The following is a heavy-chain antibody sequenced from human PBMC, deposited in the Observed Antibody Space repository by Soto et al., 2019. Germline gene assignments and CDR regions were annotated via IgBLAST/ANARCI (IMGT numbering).Heavy chain of an antibody. D-gene: IGHD2-15*01. CDR3: TSDIGVVVAHPDDSNYGMDL. CDR2: IVPIFGTA. CDR1: GGIFSSHA. J-gene: IGHJ6*02. Sequence: ASVKVSCKASGGIFSSHAITWVRQAPGQGVEWMGGIVPIFGTANYAQQFQGRVTITADKSTRTAYLELSSLTSEAPAVYCWTSDIGVVVAHPDDSNYGMDLWGETT. V-gene: IGHV1-69*06.